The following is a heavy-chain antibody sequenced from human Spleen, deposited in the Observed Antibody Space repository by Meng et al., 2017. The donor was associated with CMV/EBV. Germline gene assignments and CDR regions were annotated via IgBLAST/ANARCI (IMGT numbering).Heavy chain of an antibody. CDR3: ARGGDCTTTNCYSGWFDP. J-gene: IGHJ5*02. CDR2: ISYDVTNM. D-gene: IGHD2-2*02. Sequence: GGSLRLSCAASGFTFSSYAMSWVRQAPGKGLEWVAVISYDVTNMQYVDSVRGRFTISRDNSKNTLYLQMSSLRADDTAVYYCARGGDCTTTNCYSGWFDPWGQGTLVTVSS. CDR1: GFTFSSYA. V-gene: IGHV3-30-3*01.